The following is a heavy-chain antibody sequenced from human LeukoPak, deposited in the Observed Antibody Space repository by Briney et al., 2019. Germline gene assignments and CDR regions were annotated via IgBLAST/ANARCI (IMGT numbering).Heavy chain of an antibody. CDR3: ARVQLPDITGAFDI. Sequence: SETLSLTCTVSGGSLSSYYWSWIRQPAGEGLEWMGRISPGGTTNYNPSLKSRVTISLDTSKSQISLQLTSVTAADTAVYYCARVQLPDITGAFDIWGQGTMVTVSS. D-gene: IGHD3-3*01. CDR2: ISPGGTT. J-gene: IGHJ3*02. V-gene: IGHV4-4*07. CDR1: GGSLSSYY.